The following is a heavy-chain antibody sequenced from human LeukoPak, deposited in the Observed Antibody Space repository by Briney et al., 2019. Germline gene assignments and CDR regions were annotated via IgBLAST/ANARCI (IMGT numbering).Heavy chain of an antibody. V-gene: IGHV3-23*01. CDR3: AKDGDTYSSGWYSKNWFDP. Sequence: PGGSLRLSCAASGFTFSSYAMSWVRQAPGKGREWVSAISGSGGSTYYADSVKGRFTISRDNSKNTLYLQMNSLRAEDTAVYYCAKDGDTYSSGWYSKNWFDPWGQGTLVTVSS. CDR2: ISGSGGST. CDR1: GFTFSSYA. J-gene: IGHJ5*02. D-gene: IGHD6-19*01.